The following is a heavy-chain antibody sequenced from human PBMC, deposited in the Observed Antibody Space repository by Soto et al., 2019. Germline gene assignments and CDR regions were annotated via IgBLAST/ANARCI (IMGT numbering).Heavy chain of an antibody. CDR2: IYPGDSDT. CDR3: ANNRDNRASFFLHS. J-gene: IGHJ5*01. CDR1: GYIFVGVF. D-gene: IGHD3-3*02. V-gene: IGHV5-51*01. Sequence: PGETLNISCQFAGYIFVGVFVWFVRQLPGKGLEWMGIIYPGDSDTRYSPSIQGRVTISVDTSIKTAYIQWHSLTASDTGTYYCANNRDNRASFFLHSWGRGKLVXV.